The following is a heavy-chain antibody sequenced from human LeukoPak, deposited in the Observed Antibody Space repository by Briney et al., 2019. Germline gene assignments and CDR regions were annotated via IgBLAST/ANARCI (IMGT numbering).Heavy chain of an antibody. CDR1: GGSISNSY. V-gene: IGHV4-59*01. D-gene: IGHD6-19*01. CDR2: IFYTGST. J-gene: IGHJ4*02. Sequence: SETLSLTCTVSGGSISNSYWTWIRQPPGKGLEWIGYIFYTGSTNYNPSLKSRVTISVDTSKNQFSLNLSSVTAADTAVYSCARGNGWYPDWSQGTLVTVSS. CDR3: ARGNGWYPD.